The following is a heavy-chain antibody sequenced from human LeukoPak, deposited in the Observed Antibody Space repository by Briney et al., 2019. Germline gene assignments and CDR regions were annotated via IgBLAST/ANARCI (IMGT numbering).Heavy chain of an antibody. V-gene: IGHV3-11*01. D-gene: IGHD3-22*01. CDR3: ARDGTYYYDSSGYYYHGY. CDR1: GGSISSYY. Sequence: KASETLSLTCTVSGGSISSYYWSWIRQAPGKGLEWVSYISSSGSTIYYADSVKGRFTISRDNAKNSLYLQMNSLRAEDTAVYYCARDGTYYYDSSGYYYHGYWGQGTLVTVSS. CDR2: ISSSGSTI. J-gene: IGHJ4*02.